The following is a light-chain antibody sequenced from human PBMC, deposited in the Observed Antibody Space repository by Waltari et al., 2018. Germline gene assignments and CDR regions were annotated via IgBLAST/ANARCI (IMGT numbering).Light chain of an antibody. V-gene: IGLV2-14*01. J-gene: IGLJ3*02. CDR1: RSDVGVYNY. Sequence: QSALTQPAPVSGSPGQSISISCTGPRSDVGVYNYVYWYQQHPGKAPKLIIYEVSNRPSGVSNRFSGSKSDNTASLTISGLQAEDEADYYCSSYTSSSTWVFGGGTKLTVL. CDR2: EVS. CDR3: SSYTSSSTWV.